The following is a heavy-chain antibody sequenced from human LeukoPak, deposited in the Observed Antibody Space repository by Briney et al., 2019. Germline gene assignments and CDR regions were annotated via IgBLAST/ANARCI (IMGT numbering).Heavy chain of an antibody. CDR1: GGSFSGYY. CDR2: INHSGST. J-gene: IGHJ4*02. Sequence: SETLSLTCAVYGGSFSGYYWSWIRQPPGKGLEWIGEINHSGSTNYNPSLKSRVTISVDTSKNQFSLKLSSVTAADTAVYYCARAVKLIPWLRKSAQGNFDYWGQGTLVTVSS. CDR3: ARAVKLIPWLRKSAQGNFDY. D-gene: IGHD5-12*01. V-gene: IGHV4-34*01.